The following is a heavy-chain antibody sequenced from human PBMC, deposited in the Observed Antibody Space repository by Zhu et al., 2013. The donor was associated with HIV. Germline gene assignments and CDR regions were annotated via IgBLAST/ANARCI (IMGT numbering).Heavy chain of an antibody. J-gene: IGHJ3*02. CDR3: TRDTTYYDSSGWKDAYDM. CDR1: GFSFSNNW. D-gene: IGHD3-22*01. CDR2: IKGDGSLQ. V-gene: IGHV3-7*04. Sequence: EVQLVEAGGGLVQPGGSLRLSCAVSGFSFSNNWMNWVRQAPGRGLEWVANIKGDGSLQHYLDSVKGRFTISRDNAKNSLYLQMSSLRADDTAVYYCTRDTTYYDSSGWKDAYDMWGQGTMVTVSS.